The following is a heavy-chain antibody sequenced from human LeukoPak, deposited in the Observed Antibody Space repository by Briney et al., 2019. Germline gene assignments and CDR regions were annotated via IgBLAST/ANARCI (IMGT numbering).Heavy chain of an antibody. J-gene: IGHJ6*02. D-gene: IGHD5-18*01. V-gene: IGHV3-15*01. CDR3: TTDPDIQLGAPRSYGMDV. CDR1: GFTFSNAW. Sequence: PGGSLRLSCAASGFTFSNAWMSWVRQAPGKGLEWVGRIKSKTDGGTTDYAAPVKGRFTISRDDSKNTLYLQMNSLKTEDTAVYYCTTDPDIQLGAPRSYGMDVWGQGTTVTVSS. CDR2: IKSKTDGGTT.